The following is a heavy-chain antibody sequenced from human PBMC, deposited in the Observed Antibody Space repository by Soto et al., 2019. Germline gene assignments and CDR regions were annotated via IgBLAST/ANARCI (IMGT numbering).Heavy chain of an antibody. Sequence: QVQLVQSGAGVKKPGASVKVSCQASGYTFTNYGISWVRQAPGQGLEWMGWISTDNGNTNSARKLQGRVTMTTETTTSTAYMELRSLRSDDTAIYYCARDGVGGGAAGISYYHHGMDVWGQGTTVTVSS. J-gene: IGHJ6*02. CDR2: ISTDNGNT. CDR1: GYTFTNYG. CDR3: ARDGVGGGAAGISYYHHGMDV. V-gene: IGHV1-18*01. D-gene: IGHD6-13*01.